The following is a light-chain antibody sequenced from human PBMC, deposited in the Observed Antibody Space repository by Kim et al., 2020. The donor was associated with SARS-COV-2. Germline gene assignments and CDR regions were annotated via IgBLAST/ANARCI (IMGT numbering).Light chain of an antibody. CDR2: SNN. CDR1: RSNIGTNT. V-gene: IGLV1-44*01. CDR3: AAWDDSLNGPV. J-gene: IGLJ3*02. Sequence: ELTQPPSASGTPGQRVTISCSGSRSNIGTNTVNWYQQLPGTAPKLLIYSNNQRPSGVPDRFSGSKSGTSASLAISGLQSEDEADYYCAAWDDSLNGPVFGGGTKLTVL.